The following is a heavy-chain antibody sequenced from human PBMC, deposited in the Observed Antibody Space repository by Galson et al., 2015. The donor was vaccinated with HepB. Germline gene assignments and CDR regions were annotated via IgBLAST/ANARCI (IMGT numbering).Heavy chain of an antibody. CDR2: ISSSSNYR. CDR3: ARDWRPGGGEVVVLALFDY. CDR1: GFTFSTYS. J-gene: IGHJ4*02. D-gene: IGHD3-22*01. V-gene: IGHV3-21*01. Sequence: SLRLSCAVSGFTFSTYSMGWVRQAPGKGLEWVSSISSSSNYRYYADSVRGRFTISRDNAKNSLYLQMNSLRAEGTAMYYCARDWRPGGGEVVVLALFDYWCQGTLVTVPS.